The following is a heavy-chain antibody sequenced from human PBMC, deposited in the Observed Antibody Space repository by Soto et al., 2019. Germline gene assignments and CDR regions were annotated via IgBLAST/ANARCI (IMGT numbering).Heavy chain of an antibody. Sequence: GGCVRLSYAASKLAFSSYAMIWVRQAPGKGLEWVSAISGSGCSTYYADSVKGRFTISRDNSKNTLYLQMNSLRAEDTAVYYCAKSDGYTGYVFDYWGQGTLVTVSS. J-gene: IGHJ4*02. CDR2: ISGSGCST. D-gene: IGHD5-12*01. CDR3: AKSDGYTGYVFDY. V-gene: IGHV3-23*01. CDR1: KLAFSSYA.